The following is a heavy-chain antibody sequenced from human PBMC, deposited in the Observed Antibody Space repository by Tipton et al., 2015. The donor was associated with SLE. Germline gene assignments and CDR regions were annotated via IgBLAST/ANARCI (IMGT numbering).Heavy chain of an antibody. CDR2: INTNTGNP. D-gene: IGHD5-18*01. Sequence: QSGPEVKKPGASVKVSCKASGFTLSNYVMNWVRQAPGQGLEWMGWINTNTGNPAYAQGFSGRFVFSLDTSVTTAYLQISSLKAEDTAVYYCARISVDTTMAQRVDYGMDVWGQGTTVTVSS. V-gene: IGHV7-4-1*02. J-gene: IGHJ6*02. CDR3: ARISVDTTMAQRVDYGMDV. CDR1: GFTLSNYV.